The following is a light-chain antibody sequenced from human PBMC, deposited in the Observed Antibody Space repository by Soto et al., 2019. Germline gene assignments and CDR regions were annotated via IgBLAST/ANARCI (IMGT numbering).Light chain of an antibody. CDR3: HQYNSYSWT. Sequence: DIQMTQSPSTLSASVGDRVTITCRASQSISSGLAWYQQKPGKAPKLLIYKASSLESGVPSRFSGSGSGTEFTLTISSLQPDDFATYYCHQYNSYSWTFGQGTKVEIK. V-gene: IGKV1-5*03. CDR1: QSISSG. J-gene: IGKJ1*01. CDR2: KAS.